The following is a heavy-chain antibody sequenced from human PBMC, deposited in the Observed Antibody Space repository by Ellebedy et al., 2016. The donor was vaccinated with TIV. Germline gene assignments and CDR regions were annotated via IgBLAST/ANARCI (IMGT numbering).Heavy chain of an antibody. CDR2: IIPIFGTA. D-gene: IGHD2-21*02. V-gene: IGHV1-69*13. J-gene: IGHJ4*02. CDR1: GGTFSSYA. CDR3: ARDCGGDCYDY. Sequence: AASVKVSCKASGGTFSSYAISWVRQAPGQGLEWMGGIIPIFGTANYAQKFQGRVTITADESTSTAYMELSSLRSEDTAVYYCARDCGGDCYDYWGQGTLVTVSS.